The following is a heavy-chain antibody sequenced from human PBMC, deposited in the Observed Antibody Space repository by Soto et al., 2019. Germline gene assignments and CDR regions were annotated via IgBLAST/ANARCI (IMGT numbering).Heavy chain of an antibody. CDR1: GFTFSNAW. J-gene: IGHJ4*02. CDR2: IKSKTDGVTI. D-gene: IGHD5-12*01. Sequence: GSLRRSCAASGFTFSNAWINWVRQAPGKGLEWVGLIKSKTDGVTIDYPAPVKGRFIISRDDSRNTLYLQMNSLKTEDTDVYYCTPAHPRGPDYWGQGTLVIVSS. CDR3: TPAHPRGPDY. V-gene: IGHV3-15*07.